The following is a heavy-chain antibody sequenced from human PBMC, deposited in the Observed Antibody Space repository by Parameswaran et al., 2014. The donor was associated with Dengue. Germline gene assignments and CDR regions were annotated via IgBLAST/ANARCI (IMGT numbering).Heavy chain of an antibody. J-gene: IGHJ4*02. Sequence: WVRQAPGQGLEWMGWINPNSGGTNYAQKVQGRVTMTRDTSISTAYMELSRLRSDDTAVYYCARVGELYDSSGIRFDYWGQGTLVTVSS. D-gene: IGHD3-22*01. CDR2: INPNSGGT. V-gene: IGHV1-2*02. CDR3: ARVGELYDSSGIRFDY.